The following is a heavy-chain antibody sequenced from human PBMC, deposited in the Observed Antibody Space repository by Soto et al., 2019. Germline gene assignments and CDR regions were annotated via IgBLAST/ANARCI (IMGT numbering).Heavy chain of an antibody. CDR3: ATLTKYDILTGFYPC. Sequence: EVQLVESGGGLVQPGGSLRLSCAASGFTVNSNYMSWVRQAPGKGLEWVSVIYSDGSTYYADSVKGRFIISRDNSNNTLCFQMNSLRAEDTAVYYCATLTKYDILTGFYPCWGQGTLVTVSS. J-gene: IGHJ4*02. CDR1: GFTVNSNY. V-gene: IGHV3-66*01. D-gene: IGHD3-9*01. CDR2: IYSDGST.